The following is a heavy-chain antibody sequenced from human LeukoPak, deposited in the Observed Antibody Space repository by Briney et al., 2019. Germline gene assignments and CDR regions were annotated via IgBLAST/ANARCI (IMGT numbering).Heavy chain of an antibody. J-gene: IGHJ3*02. Sequence: SETLSLTCTVSGGSINTFYWSWIRQPPGKGLEWIGYIYYSGSINYNPSLKSRVTISVDTSKNQFSLKLSSVTAADTAVYYCARSRVVVPAAPRPFDAFDIWGQGTMVTVSS. V-gene: IGHV4-59*08. CDR1: GGSINTFY. CDR3: ARSRVVVPAAPRPFDAFDI. CDR2: IYYSGSI. D-gene: IGHD2-2*01.